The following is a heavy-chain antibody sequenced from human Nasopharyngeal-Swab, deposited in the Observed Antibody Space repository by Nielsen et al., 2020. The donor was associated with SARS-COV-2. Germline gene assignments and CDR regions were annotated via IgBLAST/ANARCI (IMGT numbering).Heavy chain of an antibody. CDR1: GGSISSYY. V-gene: IGHV4-59*08. CDR2: IYYSGST. Sequence: GSLRLSCTVSGGSISSYYWSWIRQPPGKGLEWIGYIYYSGSTNYNPSLKSRVTISVDTSKNQFSLKLSSVTAADTAVYYCARLLYYYASRSYFLGYFDYWGQGTLVTVSS. D-gene: IGHD3-10*01. CDR3: ARLLYYYASRSYFLGYFDY. J-gene: IGHJ4*02.